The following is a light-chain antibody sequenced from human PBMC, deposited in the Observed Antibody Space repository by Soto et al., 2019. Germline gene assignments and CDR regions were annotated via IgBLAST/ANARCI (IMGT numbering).Light chain of an antibody. J-gene: IGKJ5*01. V-gene: IGKV3D-15*01. Sequence: EIVMTQSPATLSVSLGERATLSCRASQSVSSNLAWYQQKPGRAPRLLIYGASTRATGIPARFSGSGSGTEFTLTISSLQSEDFAVYYCQQYNNWPAITFGQGTRLEI. CDR1: QSVSSN. CDR2: GAS. CDR3: QQYNNWPAIT.